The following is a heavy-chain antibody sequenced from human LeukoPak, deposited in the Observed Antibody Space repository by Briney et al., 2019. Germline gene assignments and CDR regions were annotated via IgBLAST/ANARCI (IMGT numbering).Heavy chain of an antibody. J-gene: IGHJ4*02. Sequence: PWGSLRLSCAASGFTFSTYGMSWVRQAPGKGLEWVSGISGSGSSTDYADSVKGRFTISRDNSKNTLYLQMNSLRAEDTAVYYCAKTRYYYDSSGYGDWGQGTLVTVSS. V-gene: IGHV3-23*01. CDR2: ISGSGSST. D-gene: IGHD3-22*01. CDR1: GFTFSTYG. CDR3: AKTRYYYDSSGYGD.